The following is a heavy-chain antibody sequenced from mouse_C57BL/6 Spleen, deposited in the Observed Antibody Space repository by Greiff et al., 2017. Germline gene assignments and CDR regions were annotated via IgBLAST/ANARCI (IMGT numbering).Heavy chain of an antibody. V-gene: IGHV1-55*01. CDR1: GYTFTSYW. Sequence: VQLQQSGAELVKPGASVKMSCKASGYTFTSYWITWVKQRPGQGLGWIGDIYPGSGSTTYNEKFKGKATLTVDTSSSTAYMQLSSLTSEDSAVYYCARSGASWYFAVWGTGTTVTVSS. CDR2: IYPGSGST. J-gene: IGHJ1*03. CDR3: ARSGASWYFAV.